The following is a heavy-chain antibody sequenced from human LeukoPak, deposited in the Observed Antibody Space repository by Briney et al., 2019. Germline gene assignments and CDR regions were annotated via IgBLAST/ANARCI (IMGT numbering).Heavy chain of an antibody. D-gene: IGHD6-13*01. CDR3: ARVIAAAQTTLFDY. J-gene: IGHJ4*02. V-gene: IGHV4-34*01. Sequence: SETLSLTCAVYGGSFRGYYWSWIRQPPGKGLEWIGEINHSGSTNYNPSLKSRVTISVDTSKNQFSLKLSSVTAADTAVYYCARVIAAAQTTLFDYWGQGTLVTVSS. CDR2: INHSGST. CDR1: GGSFRGYY.